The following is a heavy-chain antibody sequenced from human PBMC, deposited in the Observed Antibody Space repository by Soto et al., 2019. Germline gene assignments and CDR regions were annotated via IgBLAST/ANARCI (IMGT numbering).Heavy chain of an antibody. Sequence: EVPLVESGGGLVQPGGSLRLSCAASGFTFSSYAMHWVRQATGKGLEWVSAIGTAGDTYYPGSVKGRFTISRENAKNSLYLQMNSLRAGDTAVYYCARDVVAVAGYYGMDVWGQGTTVTVSS. V-gene: IGHV3-13*01. CDR1: GFTFSSYA. CDR3: ARDVVAVAGYYGMDV. J-gene: IGHJ6*02. CDR2: IGTAGDT. D-gene: IGHD6-19*01.